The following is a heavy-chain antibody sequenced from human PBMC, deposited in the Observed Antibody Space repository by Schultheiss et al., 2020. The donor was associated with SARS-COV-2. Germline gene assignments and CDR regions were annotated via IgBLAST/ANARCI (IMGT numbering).Heavy chain of an antibody. CDR3: AKDYYDSSGYYYYYGMDV. CDR1: GFTFSSYA. V-gene: IGHV3-23*01. Sequence: GGSLRLSCAASGFTFSSYAMSWVRQAPGKGLEWVSVISGSGGSTYYADSVKGRFTISRDDSKNTLYLQMNSLRAEDTAVYYCAKDYYDSSGYYYYYGMDVWGQGTTVTVSS. J-gene: IGHJ6*02. CDR2: ISGSGGST. D-gene: IGHD3-22*01.